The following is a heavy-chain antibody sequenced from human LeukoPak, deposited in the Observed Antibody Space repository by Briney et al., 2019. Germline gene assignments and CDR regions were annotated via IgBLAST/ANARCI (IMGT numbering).Heavy chain of an antibody. CDR1: GYTFTSYG. CDR3: ARGTMVRGVIPSYYYGMDV. Sequence: GASVKVSCKASGYTFTSYGISWVRQAPGQGLEWMGWISAYNGNTNYAQTLQGRVTMTTDTSTSTAYMELRSLRSDDTAVYYCARGTMVRGVIPSYYYGMDVWGKGTTVTVSS. CDR2: ISAYNGNT. J-gene: IGHJ6*04. V-gene: IGHV1-18*04. D-gene: IGHD3-10*01.